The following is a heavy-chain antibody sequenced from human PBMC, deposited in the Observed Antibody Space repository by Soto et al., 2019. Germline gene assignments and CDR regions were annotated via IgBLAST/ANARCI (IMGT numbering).Heavy chain of an antibody. CDR3: TRVRDILTGPEVFDY. CDR2: IRSKAYGGTT. Sequence: GGSLRLSCTASGFTFGGYAMSWLRHAPGKGLEWVGFIRSKAYGGTTEYAASVKGRFIISRDDSKSIAYLQMNSLKTEDTAVYYCTRVRDILTGPEVFDYWGQGTLVTVSS. V-gene: IGHV3-49*03. CDR1: GFTFGGYA. D-gene: IGHD3-9*01. J-gene: IGHJ4*02.